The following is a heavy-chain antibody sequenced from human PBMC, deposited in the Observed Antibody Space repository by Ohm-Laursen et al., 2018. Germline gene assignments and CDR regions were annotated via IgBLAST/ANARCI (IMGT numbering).Heavy chain of an antibody. V-gene: IGHV3-9*01. Sequence: SLRLSCAASGFTFDDYAMHWVRQAPGKGLEWVSGISWNSGSIGYAGSVKGRFTISRDNAKNSLYLQMNSLRAEDTALYYCAKDISGSQDYYYYYGMDVWGQGTTVTVSS. CDR3: AKDISGSQDYYYYYGMDV. D-gene: IGHD2-15*01. CDR2: ISWNSGSI. CDR1: GFTFDDYA. J-gene: IGHJ6*02.